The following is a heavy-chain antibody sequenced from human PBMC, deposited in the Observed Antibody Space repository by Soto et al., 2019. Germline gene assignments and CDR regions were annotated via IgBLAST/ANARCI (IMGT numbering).Heavy chain of an antibody. V-gene: IGHV4-34*01. J-gene: IGHJ6*03. D-gene: IGHD2-21*01. CDR3: ARVQITGWAFLLYSYYMDV. CDR1: GGSFSGYY. Sequence: SETLSLTCAVYGGSFSGYYWSWIRQPPGKGLEWIGEINHSGSTNYNPSLKSRVTISVDTSKNQFSLKLSSVTAADTAVYYCARVQITGWAFLLYSYYMDVGGKGTRVTLSS. CDR2: INHSGST.